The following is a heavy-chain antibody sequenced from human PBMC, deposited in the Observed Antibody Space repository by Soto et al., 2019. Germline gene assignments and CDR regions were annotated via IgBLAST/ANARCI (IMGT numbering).Heavy chain of an antibody. CDR2: ISSSSIYI. V-gene: IGHV3-21*06. J-gene: IGHJ6*02. CDR3: ARANHGSGTPPYYYYYGMDV. D-gene: IGHD6-19*01. Sequence: EVQLVESGGGLVKPGGSLRLSCAASGFTFSSYSMNSVRQAPGKGLDWVSSISSSSIYIYYADSVKGRFTISRDNAKNSLYLQMHSLRAEDTAVYYCARANHGSGTPPYYYYYGMDVWGHGTTVTVSS. CDR1: GFTFSSYS.